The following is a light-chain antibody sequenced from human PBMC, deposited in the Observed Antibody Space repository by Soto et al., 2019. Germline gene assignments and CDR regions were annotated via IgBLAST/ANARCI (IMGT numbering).Light chain of an antibody. Sequence: DIQMTQSPSSVSASVGDRVTITCRASQGITNRLAWYQQKPGKAPKLLIYEASSLQSGVPSRISGSGSGTDFTLTISSLQPEDFATYYCQQANSFPFTFCQGTRLEIK. CDR1: QGITNR. J-gene: IGKJ5*01. V-gene: IGKV1D-12*01. CDR2: EAS. CDR3: QQANSFPFT.